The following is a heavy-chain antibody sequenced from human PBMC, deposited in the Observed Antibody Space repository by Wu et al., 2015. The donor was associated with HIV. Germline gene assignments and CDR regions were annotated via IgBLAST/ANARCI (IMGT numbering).Heavy chain of an antibody. CDR3: ARDGGRFGELLPPHWYFDY. V-gene: IGHV1-2*02. Sequence: QVQLVQSGADVKKPGASMKVSCKASGYTFTDYYIHWVRQAPGQGLEWMAWINPKSGGTNYAQKFQGRVTMTRDTSISTASMELSSLRSDDTAVYYCARDGGRFGELLPPHWYFDYWGQGTLVTVS. CDR2: INPKSGGT. J-gene: IGHJ4*02. CDR1: GYTFTDYY. D-gene: IGHD3-10*01.